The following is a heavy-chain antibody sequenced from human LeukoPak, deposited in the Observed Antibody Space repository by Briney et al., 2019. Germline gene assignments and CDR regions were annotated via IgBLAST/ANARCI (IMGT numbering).Heavy chain of an antibody. Sequence: GEXLKISFKGSGYSFTSYWIGWVRQMPGKGLEWMGIIYPGDSDTRYSPSFQGQVTISADKSISTAYLQWSSLKASDTAMYYCARRPTYYDFWSGPSGDAFDIWGQGTMVTVSS. J-gene: IGHJ3*02. CDR2: IYPGDSDT. D-gene: IGHD3-3*01. V-gene: IGHV5-51*01. CDR3: ARRPTYYDFWSGPSGDAFDI. CDR1: GYSFTSYW.